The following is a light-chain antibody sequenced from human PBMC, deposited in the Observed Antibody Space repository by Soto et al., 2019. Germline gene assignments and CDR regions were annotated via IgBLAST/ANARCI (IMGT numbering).Light chain of an antibody. V-gene: IGLV2-14*01. CDR1: SSDVGGYTY. CDR3: SSYTSSSTYV. CDR2: EVS. J-gene: IGLJ1*01. Sequence: QSVLTQPASVSGSPGQSITISCTGTSSDVGGYTYVSWYQQHLGKAPKLMIFEVSNRPSGVSNRFSGSKSGNTASLTISGLQTEDEADYYCSSYTSSSTYVFGTGTKVTVL.